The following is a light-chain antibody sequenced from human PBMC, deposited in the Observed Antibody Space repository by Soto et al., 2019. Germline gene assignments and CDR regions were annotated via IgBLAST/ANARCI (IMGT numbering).Light chain of an antibody. CDR1: RSLLHITEEPF. Sequence: DVVMTQTPLSLSVAPGQPASISCKSSRSLLHITEEPFLFWYLQKPGQSPQLLIYEVPTRVSGVPDRFSGSGSGTDFTLEISRVETDDVGIYYCMQSTQLPPTFGQGTRLGIE. CDR3: MQSTQLPPT. CDR2: EVP. V-gene: IGKV2D-29*02. J-gene: IGKJ5*01.